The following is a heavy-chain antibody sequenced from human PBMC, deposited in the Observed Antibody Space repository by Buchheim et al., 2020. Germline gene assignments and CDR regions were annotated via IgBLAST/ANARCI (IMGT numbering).Heavy chain of an antibody. CDR1: GFTFSGAW. CDR3: NADVPVCGGGEFDY. D-gene: IGHD3-10*02. J-gene: IGHJ4*02. Sequence: EVQLVESGGGFVKPGESLRLSCAASGFTFSGAWMTWVRQAPGKGLEYIGRIKSKADGETTDYTAPVKGRFTISRDDSINTLFLQMNSLKTDDTAVYYCNADVPVCGGGEFDYWGQGTL. V-gene: IGHV3-15*01. CDR2: IKSKADGETT.